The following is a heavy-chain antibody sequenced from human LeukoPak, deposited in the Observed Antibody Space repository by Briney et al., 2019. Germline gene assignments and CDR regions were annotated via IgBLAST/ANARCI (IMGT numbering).Heavy chain of an antibody. CDR3: ARGVPGFSTVTTPFDY. D-gene: IGHD4-17*01. CDR2: INPNSGDT. J-gene: IGHJ4*02. V-gene: IGHV1-2*04. Sequence: EASVKVSCKTSGYTFTDYYMHWVRQAPGQGLEWVGWINPNSGDTNYAQKFQGWVTMTRDTSISTAYMELSRLRSDDTAVYYCARGVPGFSTVTTPFDYWGQGTLVTVSS. CDR1: GYTFTDYY.